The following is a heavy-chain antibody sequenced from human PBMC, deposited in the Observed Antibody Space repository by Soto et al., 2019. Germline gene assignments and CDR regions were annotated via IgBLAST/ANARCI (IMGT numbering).Heavy chain of an antibody. D-gene: IGHD2-2*01. J-gene: IGHJ4*02. V-gene: IGHV4-59*01. Sequence: QVQLQESGPGLVKPSETLSLTCTVSGGSISSYYWSWIRQPPGKGLEWIGYIYYSGSTNYNPSLKSRVTISVDPSKNQCSLKLSSVTAADTAVYYCASSSTSLLPTYVDYWGQGTMVTVSS. CDR2: IYYSGST. CDR1: GGSISSYY. CDR3: ASSSTSLLPTYVDY.